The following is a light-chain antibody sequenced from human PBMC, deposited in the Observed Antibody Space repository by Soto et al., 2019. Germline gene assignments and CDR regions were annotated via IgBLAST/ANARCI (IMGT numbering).Light chain of an antibody. CDR1: QNLHTN. Sequence: EIVMTQSPATLSVSPGERATLSCRASQNLHTNLAWYQQKPGQAPRLLIYDASNRATGIPDRFSGSGSGTDFTLTISRLEPEDFAVYYCQQYGSSGTFGRGTKVDIK. V-gene: IGKV3-20*01. CDR2: DAS. CDR3: QQYGSSGT. J-gene: IGKJ4*02.